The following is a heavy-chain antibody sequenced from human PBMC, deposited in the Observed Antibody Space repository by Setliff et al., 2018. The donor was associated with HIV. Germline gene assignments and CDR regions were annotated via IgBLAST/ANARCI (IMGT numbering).Heavy chain of an antibody. CDR3: ARHDGTYCGGDCYLLGYFDL. CDR2: IYYSGST. J-gene: IGHJ2*01. Sequence: PSETLSLTCDVSGGSISSDSYYWAWIRQPPGKGLEWIGTIYYSGSTHYNPSLKSRLTISVDMSKNQLSLKLSSVTAADTAVYYCARHDGTYCGGDCYLLGYFDLWGRGTLVTVS. V-gene: IGHV4-39*07. D-gene: IGHD2-21*02. CDR1: GGSISSDSYY.